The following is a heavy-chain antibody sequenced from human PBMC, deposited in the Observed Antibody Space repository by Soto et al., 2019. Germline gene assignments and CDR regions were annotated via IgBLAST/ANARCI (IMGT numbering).Heavy chain of an antibody. CDR1: VYSFTTHG. CDR2: ISAYNGDT. J-gene: IGHJ6*02. V-gene: IGHV1-18*04. D-gene: IGHD4-17*01. Sequence: GASVQVSCQASVYSFTTHGISWVGRAPGHGLEWMGWISAYNGDTHYVQRFQGRLTMTIDTSTSTAYMELRSLTSDDTAVYYCARDPPFSGILRGAPLMDVWGQGTTVTVSS. CDR3: ARDPPFSGILRGAPLMDV.